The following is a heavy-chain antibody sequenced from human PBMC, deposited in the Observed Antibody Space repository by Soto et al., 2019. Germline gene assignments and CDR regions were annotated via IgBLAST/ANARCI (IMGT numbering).Heavy chain of an antibody. J-gene: IGHJ6*04. CDR3: ARGDMSVSHYADV. Sequence: GGSLRLSCAASGFTFSSYYMNWVRQAPGKGLEWLSYISGSGGNIYYVDSVRGRFTIARDNAKNSLYLQMNSLRAEDTAVYYCARGDMSVSHYADVWGKGTTVTVSS. CDR2: ISGSGGNI. CDR1: GFTFSSYY. D-gene: IGHD2-2*01. V-gene: IGHV3-11*01.